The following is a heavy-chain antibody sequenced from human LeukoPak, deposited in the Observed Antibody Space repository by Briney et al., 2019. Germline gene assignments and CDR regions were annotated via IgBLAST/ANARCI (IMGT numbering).Heavy chain of an antibody. D-gene: IGHD4-17*01. J-gene: IGHJ4*02. Sequence: ASVKVSCKASGYTFTGYYMHWVRQAPGQGLEWMGWINPNSGGTNYAQKFQGRVTMTRDTSISTAYMELSRLRSDDTAVYYCARAANPMTTAFGYWGPGTLVTVSS. V-gene: IGHV1-2*02. CDR1: GYTFTGYY. CDR2: INPNSGGT. CDR3: ARAANPMTTAFGY.